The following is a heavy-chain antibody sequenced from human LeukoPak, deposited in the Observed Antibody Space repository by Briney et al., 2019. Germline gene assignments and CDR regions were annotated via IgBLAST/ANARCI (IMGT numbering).Heavy chain of an antibody. CDR3: ARPPFDP. V-gene: IGHV4-39*07. CDR1: DGSISSSSYY. CDR2: IYYSGST. Sequence: SETLSLTCTVSDGSISSSSYYWGWIRQPPGKGLEWIGNIYYSGSTYYNPSLKSRVTISVDTSKNQFSLKLSSVTAADTAVYYCARPPFDPWGQETLVTVSS. J-gene: IGHJ5*02.